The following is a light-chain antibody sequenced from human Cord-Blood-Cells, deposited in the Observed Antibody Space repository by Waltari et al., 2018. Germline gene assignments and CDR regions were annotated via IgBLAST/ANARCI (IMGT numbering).Light chain of an antibody. Sequence: QSALTQPASVSGSPGQSITISCTGTSSDVGSYNLVSWYQQHPGKAPKLMIYEGSRRRSGVSNRVSGSKSGNTASLTISGLQAEGEAYYYCCSYAGSSTFYVFGPGTKVTVL. CDR2: EGS. J-gene: IGLJ1*01. CDR3: CSYAGSSTFYV. CDR1: SSDVGSYNL. V-gene: IGLV2-23*03.